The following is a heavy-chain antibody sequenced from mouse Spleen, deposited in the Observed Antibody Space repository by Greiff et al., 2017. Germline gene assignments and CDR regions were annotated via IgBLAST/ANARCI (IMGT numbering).Heavy chain of an antibody. CDR1: GFTFSDYY. J-gene: IGHJ2*01. V-gene: IGHV5-4*02. CDR2: ISDGGSYT. CDR3: ARAYYDYDGGYYFDY. Sequence: EVQVVESGGGLVKPGGSLKLSCAASGFTFSDYYMYWVRQTPEKRLEWVATISDGGSYTYYPDSVKGRFTISRDNAKNNLYLQMSSLKSEDTAMYYCARAYYDYDGGYYFDYWGQGTTLTVSS. D-gene: IGHD2-4*01.